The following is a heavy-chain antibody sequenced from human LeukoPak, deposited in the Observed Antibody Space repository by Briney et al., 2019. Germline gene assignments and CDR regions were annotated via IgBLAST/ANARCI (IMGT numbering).Heavy chain of an antibody. D-gene: IGHD3-9*01. CDR3: ARQPTGYYFPHNWFDP. Sequence: SETLSLTCTVSGGSISSSSYYWGWIRQPPGKGLEWIGSIYYSGSTYYNPSLKSRVTISVDTSKNQFSLKLSSVTAADTAVYYCARQPTGYYFPHNWFDPWGQGTLVTVSS. CDR2: IYYSGST. V-gene: IGHV4-39*01. J-gene: IGHJ5*02. CDR1: GGSISSSSYY.